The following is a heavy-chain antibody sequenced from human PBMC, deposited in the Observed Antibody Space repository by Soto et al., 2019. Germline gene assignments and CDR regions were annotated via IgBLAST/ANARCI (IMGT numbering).Heavy chain of an antibody. D-gene: IGHD3-3*01. V-gene: IGHV1-46*01. CDR2: INPNDGTT. CDR1: GYTITTYF. J-gene: IGHJ4*02. Sequence: QVQLVQSGAEVKKPGASVRVSCKASGYTITTYFMQWVRQAPGQGLEWVGIINPNDGTTSYAQKFQGRVTXXRXTXXNTVYMDLSSLRSEDTAVYYCETSLQLRKGWAFDYWGQGTLVTVSS. CDR3: ETSLQLRKGWAFDY.